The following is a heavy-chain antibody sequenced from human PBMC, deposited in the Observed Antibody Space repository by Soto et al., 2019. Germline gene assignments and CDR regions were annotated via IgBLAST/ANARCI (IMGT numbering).Heavy chain of an antibody. CDR1: GYTFTSYA. Sequence: AASVKVSCKASGYTFTSYAMHLVRQAPRQKLEWMGWINAGNGNIKYSQKFQGRVTITRDTSASTAYMELSSLRSEDTAVYYCARDSGVVVVAATYGAGYYGMDVWGQGTTVTVSS. CDR3: ARDSGVVVVAATYGAGYYGMDV. J-gene: IGHJ6*02. CDR2: INAGNGNI. V-gene: IGHV1-3*01. D-gene: IGHD2-15*01.